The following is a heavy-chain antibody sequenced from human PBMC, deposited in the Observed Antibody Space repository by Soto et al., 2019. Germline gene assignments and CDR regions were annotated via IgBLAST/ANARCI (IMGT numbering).Heavy chain of an antibody. D-gene: IGHD3-10*01. J-gene: IGHJ5*02. Sequence: SETLSLTCAVYGGSFSGYYWSWIRQPPGKGLEWIGEINHSGSTNYNPSLKSRVTISLDTSKNQFSLKLSSVTAADTAVYYCARRSTMVRVYNWFDPWGQGTLVTVSS. CDR3: ARRSTMVRVYNWFDP. CDR1: GGSFSGYY. CDR2: INHSGST. V-gene: IGHV4-34*01.